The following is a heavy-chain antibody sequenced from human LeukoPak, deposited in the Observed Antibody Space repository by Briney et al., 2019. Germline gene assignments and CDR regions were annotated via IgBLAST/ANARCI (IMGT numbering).Heavy chain of an antibody. CDR3: ARENISKYYFDY. CDR1: GYTFTGYY. J-gene: IGHJ4*02. CDR2: INPNSGGT. D-gene: IGHD2/OR15-2a*01. V-gene: IGHV1-2*04. Sequence: ASVKVSCKASGYTFTGYYMHWVRQAPGQGLEWMGWINPNSGGTNYAQKFQGWVTMTRDTSVSTAYMELSRLRSDDTAVYYCARENISKYYFDYWGQGTLVTVSS.